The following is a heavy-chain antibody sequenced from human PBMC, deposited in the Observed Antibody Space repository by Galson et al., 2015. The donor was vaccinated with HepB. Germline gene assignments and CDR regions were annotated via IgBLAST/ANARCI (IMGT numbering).Heavy chain of an antibody. V-gene: IGHV3-21*01. CDR3: ARTRPRGMIVVVRDAFDI. CDR2: ISSSSSYI. D-gene: IGHD3-22*01. Sequence: SLRLSCAASGFTFSSYSMNWVRQAPGKGLEWVSSISSSSSYIYYADSVKGRFTISRDNAKNSLYLQMNSLRAEDTAVYYCARTRPRGMIVVVRDAFDIWGQGTMVTVSS. J-gene: IGHJ3*02. CDR1: GFTFSSYS.